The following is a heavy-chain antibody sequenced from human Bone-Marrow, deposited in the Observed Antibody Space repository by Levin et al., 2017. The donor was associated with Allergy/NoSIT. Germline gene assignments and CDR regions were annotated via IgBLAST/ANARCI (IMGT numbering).Heavy chain of an antibody. D-gene: IGHD2-2*02. CDR1: GGTFSSYA. CDR2: IIPIFGTA. Sequence: KISCKASGGTFSSYAISWVRQAPGQGLEWMGGIIPIFGTANYAQKFQGRVTITADESTSTAYMELSSLRSEDTAVYYCARGDCSSTSCYILGEGDYYYYGMDVWGQGTTVTVSS. V-gene: IGHV1-69*01. CDR3: ARGDCSSTSCYILGEGDYYYYGMDV. J-gene: IGHJ6*02.